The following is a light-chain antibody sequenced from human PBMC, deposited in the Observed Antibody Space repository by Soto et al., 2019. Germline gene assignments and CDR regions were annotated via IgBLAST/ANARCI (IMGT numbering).Light chain of an antibody. CDR3: SSYAGSNNLV. CDR2: GVS. J-gene: IGLJ2*01. V-gene: IGLV2-8*01. CDR1: SSDIGGYNY. Sequence: QSALTQPPSASGSPGQSVTISCTGTSSDIGGYNYVSWYQQDPGKAPKLMIYGVSKRPSGVPDRFSGSKSGNTASLTVSGLQAEDEADYYCSSYAGSNNLVFGGGTKLTVL.